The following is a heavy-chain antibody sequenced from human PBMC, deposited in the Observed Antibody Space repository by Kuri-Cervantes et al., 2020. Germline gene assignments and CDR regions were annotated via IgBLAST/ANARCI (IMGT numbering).Heavy chain of an antibody. CDR2: IYPGDSDT. Sequence: GESLKISCKGSGYSFNRYWIAWVRQTPGKGLEWMGIIYPGDSDTRYRRSLQGQVTISADKSISTAYLQWSSLKASDTAMYYCARRSLVGATRDAFDIWGQGTMVTVSS. D-gene: IGHD1-26*01. J-gene: IGHJ3*02. CDR1: GYSFNRYW. CDR3: ARRSLVGATRDAFDI. V-gene: IGHV5-51*01.